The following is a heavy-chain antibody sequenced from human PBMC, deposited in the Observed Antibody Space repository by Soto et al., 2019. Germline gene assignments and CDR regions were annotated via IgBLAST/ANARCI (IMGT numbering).Heavy chain of an antibody. V-gene: IGHV1-69*13. J-gene: IGHJ6*02. Sequence: ASVKVSCKASGGTFSSYAISWVRQAPGQGLEWMGGIIPIFGTANYAQKFQGRVTITADESTSTAYMELSSLRSEDTAVCYCARGTSNYYDSSGYRPAIFYYYYGMDVWGQGTTVTVSS. CDR1: GGTFSSYA. CDR2: IIPIFGTA. CDR3: ARGTSNYYDSSGYRPAIFYYYYGMDV. D-gene: IGHD3-22*01.